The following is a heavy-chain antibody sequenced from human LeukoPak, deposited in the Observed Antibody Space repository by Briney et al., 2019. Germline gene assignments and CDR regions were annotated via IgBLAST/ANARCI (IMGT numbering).Heavy chain of an antibody. D-gene: IGHD2/OR15-2a*01. CDR2: ISGSGGST. V-gene: IGHV3-23*01. CDR1: GFTFSSYA. Sequence: PGGSLRLSCAASGFTFSSYAMSWVRQAPGKGLEWVSGISGSGGSTNYADSVKGRFTISRENSKNALYLQMNSLRAEDTAVYYCAKDSAKKYDDYWGQGTLVTVSS. J-gene: IGHJ4*02. CDR3: AKDSAKKYDDY.